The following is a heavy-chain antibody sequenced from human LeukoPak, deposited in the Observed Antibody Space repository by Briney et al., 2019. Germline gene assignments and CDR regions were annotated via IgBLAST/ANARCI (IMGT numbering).Heavy chain of an antibody. D-gene: IGHD3-16*01. CDR2: IFPGDSET. Sequence: GESLQISCRIFGYTFSDYWIGWVRQTPEKGLEWMGVIFPGDSETRYNPSFEGLVTISVDEFIDTAYLQWGGLQASDTATYYCARGPNLRHRRANYYFDFWGQGTPVTVSS. J-gene: IGHJ4*02. CDR3: ARGPNLRHRRANYYFDF. CDR1: GYTFSDYW. V-gene: IGHV5-51*01.